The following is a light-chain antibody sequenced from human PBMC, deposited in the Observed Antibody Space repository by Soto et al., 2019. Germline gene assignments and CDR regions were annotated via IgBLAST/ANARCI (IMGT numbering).Light chain of an antibody. CDR2: AAS. J-gene: IGKJ5*01. Sequence: DIQMTQSPSSLSASVGDRVTITCRASEGINRHLNWYQQQPGRAPKLLIYAASSLQNGVPSRFRGGGSGTDFTLIITNLQPEDFANYYCQQSYTALSITFGQGTRLEIK. CDR1: EGINRH. V-gene: IGKV1-39*01. CDR3: QQSYTALSIT.